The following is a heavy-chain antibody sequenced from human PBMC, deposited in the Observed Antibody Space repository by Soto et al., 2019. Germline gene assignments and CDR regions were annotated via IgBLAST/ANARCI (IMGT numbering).Heavy chain of an antibody. CDR2: VYNSGST. V-gene: IGHV4-59*01. CDR3: ARYRREAVAGYTLDN. J-gene: IGHJ4*02. CDR1: GGSISSNY. Sequence: SETLSLTCTVSGGSISSNYWTWIRQPPGEGLEWIGYVYNSGSTNYNPSLKSRVTISEDTSKSQFSLKVNSMTAADTAVYYCARYRREAVAGYTLDNWGQGILVTVSS. D-gene: IGHD6-13*01.